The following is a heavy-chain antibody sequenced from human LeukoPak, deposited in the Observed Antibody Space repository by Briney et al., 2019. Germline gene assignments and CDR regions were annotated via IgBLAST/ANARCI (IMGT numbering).Heavy chain of an antibody. V-gene: IGHV4-59*12. Sequence: SETLSLTCTVSGGSISTYYWSWIRQPPGKGLEWIGYIYYSGSTSYNPSLKSRVTISVDTSKNQFSLKLSSVTAADTAVYYCARVPSSSHWFDPWGQGTLVTVSS. CDR1: GGSISTYY. D-gene: IGHD6-6*01. J-gene: IGHJ5*02. CDR2: IYYSGST. CDR3: ARVPSSSHWFDP.